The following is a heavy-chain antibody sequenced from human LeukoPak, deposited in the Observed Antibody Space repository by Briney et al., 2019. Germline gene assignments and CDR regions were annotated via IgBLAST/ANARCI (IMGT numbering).Heavy chain of an antibody. J-gene: IGHJ6*03. CDR1: GFTFSSYA. CDR3: ARDRLSSSSSFRPYYYYMDV. V-gene: IGHV3-21*01. Sequence: GGSLRLSCAASGFTFSSYAMSWVRQAPGKGLEWVSSISSSSSYIYYADSVKGRFTISRDNAKNSLYLQMNSLRAEDTAVYYCARDRLSSSSSFRPYYYYMDVWGKGTTVTVSS. D-gene: IGHD6-13*01. CDR2: ISSSSSYI.